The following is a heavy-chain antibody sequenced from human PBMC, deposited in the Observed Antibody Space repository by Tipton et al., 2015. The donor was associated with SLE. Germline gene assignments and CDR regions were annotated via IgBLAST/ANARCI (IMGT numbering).Heavy chain of an antibody. V-gene: IGHV3-9*01. CDR2: ISWNSGSI. CDR3: AAGRYCSGGSCYSFFRY. CDR1: GFTFDDYA. J-gene: IGHJ4*02. Sequence: SLRLSCAASGFTFDDYAMHWVRQAPGKGLEWVSGISWNSGSIGYADSVKGRFTISRDNAKNSLYLQMNSLRAEDTAVYYCAAGRYCSGGSCYSFFRYWGQGTLVTVSS. D-gene: IGHD2-15*01.